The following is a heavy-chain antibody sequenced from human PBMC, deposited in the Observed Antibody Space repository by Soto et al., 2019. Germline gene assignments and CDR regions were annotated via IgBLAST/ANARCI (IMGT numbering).Heavy chain of an antibody. CDR1: GGSIGRSSYY. V-gene: IGHV4-39*01. Sequence: QLQLQESGPGRVKPSETLSLTCTVSGGSIGRSSYYWGWIRQPPGKGLEWIGSIYDSGSTYYNPSLKMRVTISVDTSKNQFSLKLSSVTAADTAVYYCASQSPDSSGYYCVDYWGQGTLVTVSS. CDR2: IYDSGST. J-gene: IGHJ4*02. CDR3: ASQSPDSSGYYCVDY. D-gene: IGHD3-22*01.